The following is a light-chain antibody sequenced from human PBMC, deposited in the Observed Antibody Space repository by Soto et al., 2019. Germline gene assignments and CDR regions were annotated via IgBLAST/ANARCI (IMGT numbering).Light chain of an antibody. CDR2: EVS. CDR1: SSDVGGYSS. Sequence: QSALTQPPSASGSPGQSVTISCTGTSSDVGGYSSVSWYQQHPGKAPKLMIYEVSKRPSGVPDRFSGSKSGNTASLTVSGLQAEDEADYYCSSYAGSNNLVFGGGTKHRP. CDR3: SSYAGSNNLV. V-gene: IGLV2-8*01. J-gene: IGLJ2*01.